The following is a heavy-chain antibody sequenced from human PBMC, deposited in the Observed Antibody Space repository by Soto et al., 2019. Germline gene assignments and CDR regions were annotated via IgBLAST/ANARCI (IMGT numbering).Heavy chain of an antibody. CDR3: ATATNYCSSGNGSPGAFNI. D-gene: IGHD2-15*01. CDR2: IYSGGGT. CDR1: GFTVTSNY. Sequence: GGSLRLSCAASGFTVTSNYMTWVRQAPGKGLEWVSVIYSGGGTEYADSVKGRFSNSRDNSKNTLYLQMISLRAADTAVYYCATATNYCSSGNGSPGAFNIWGQGTMVTVSS. V-gene: IGHV3-66*01. J-gene: IGHJ3*02.